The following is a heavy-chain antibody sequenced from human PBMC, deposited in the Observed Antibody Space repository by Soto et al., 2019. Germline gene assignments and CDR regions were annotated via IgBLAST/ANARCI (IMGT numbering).Heavy chain of an antibody. CDR2: IIPIFGTA. Sequence: SVKVSCRASGGTFSSYAISWVRQAPGQGLEWMGGIIPIFGTANYAQKFQGRVTITADKSTSTAYMELSSLRSEDTAVYYCARPLHRDGYNYYYWGQGTLVTVSS. D-gene: IGHD5-12*01. CDR3: ARPLHRDGYNYYY. V-gene: IGHV1-69*06. CDR1: GGTFSSYA. J-gene: IGHJ4*02.